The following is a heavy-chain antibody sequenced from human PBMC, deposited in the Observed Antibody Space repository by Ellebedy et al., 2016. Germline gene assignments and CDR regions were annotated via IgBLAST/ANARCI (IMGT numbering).Heavy chain of an antibody. V-gene: IGHV1-3*01. D-gene: IGHD3-16*01. CDR3: ARDGGTLTPPLDY. Sequence: ASVKVSCKASAYIFISYGIHWVRQAPGQRLEWMGWINAGNDNTKYSQKFQGRVTITRDTSASIAYMELSSLTSEDTAVYYCARDGGTLTPPLDYWGQGTLVTVSS. CDR2: INAGNDNT. CDR1: AYIFISYG. J-gene: IGHJ4*02.